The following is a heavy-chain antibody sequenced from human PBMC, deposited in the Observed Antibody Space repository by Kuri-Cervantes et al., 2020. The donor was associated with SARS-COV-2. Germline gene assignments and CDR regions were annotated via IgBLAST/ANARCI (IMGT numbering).Heavy chain of an antibody. J-gene: IGHJ5*02. CDR3: ARGPAITIFGVLRGRENWFDP. Sequence: ASVKVSCKASGYTFTGYYVHWIRQAPGEGLEWMGWINPKSGGTNYGQKFQGWVTMTRETSISTAYMELSRLRSDDTAVYYCARGPAITIFGVLRGRENWFDPWGQGTLVTVSS. V-gene: IGHV1-2*04. CDR2: INPKSGGT. CDR1: GYTFTGYY. D-gene: IGHD3-3*01.